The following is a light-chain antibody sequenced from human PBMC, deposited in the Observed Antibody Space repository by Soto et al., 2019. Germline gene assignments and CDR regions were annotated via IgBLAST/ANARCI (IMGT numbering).Light chain of an antibody. Sequence: QSVLTQPASVSASPGQSITISCTGTSSDVGGYNYVSWYQQHPGKAPKLMIYDVSNRPSGVSNRFSGSKSGNTASLTISGLQAEDEADYYCSSYTRSSTLKVFGTGTKVTVL. CDR2: DVS. CDR3: SSYTRSSTLKV. CDR1: SSDVGGYNY. V-gene: IGLV2-14*01. J-gene: IGLJ1*01.